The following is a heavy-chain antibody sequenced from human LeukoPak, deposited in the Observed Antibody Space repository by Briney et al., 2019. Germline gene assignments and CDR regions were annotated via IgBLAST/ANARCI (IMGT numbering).Heavy chain of an antibody. CDR2: IYNSGCT. CDR1: VVSISIYH. Sequence: KPSETLSLTCTLSVVSISIYHSSWIRQPPQKGLEWIGYIYNSGCTNYNPSLKSRVTISVATSKNQVFLKLTSVTAAATAVYYCARKDGDYWGQGILVTVSS. CDR3: ARKDGDY. J-gene: IGHJ4*02. D-gene: IGHD2-15*01. V-gene: IGHV4-59*01.